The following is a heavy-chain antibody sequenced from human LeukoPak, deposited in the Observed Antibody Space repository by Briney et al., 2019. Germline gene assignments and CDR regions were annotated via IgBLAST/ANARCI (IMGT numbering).Heavy chain of an antibody. CDR1: GFTVIIND. J-gene: IGHJ4*02. V-gene: IGHV3-53*01. CDR3: ARGVETLAANTLAY. CDR2: LYSDGNT. Sequence: GGSLRLSCAASGFTVIINDMTWVRQAPGKGLEWVSVLYSDGNTEYADSVQGRFTISRDNSKNTLYLEMNSLSPDDTAVYYCARGVETLAANTLAYWGQGTLVTVSS. D-gene: IGHD3-16*01.